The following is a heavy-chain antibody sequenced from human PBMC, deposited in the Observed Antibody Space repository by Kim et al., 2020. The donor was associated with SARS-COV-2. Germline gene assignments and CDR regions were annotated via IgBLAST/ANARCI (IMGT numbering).Heavy chain of an antibody. V-gene: IGHV3-30*03. CDR2: MSYDGNKK. CDR3: ARGVGGPMAAAGHYFDY. Sequence: GGSLRLSCAASGFIFSNYGIHWVRQAPGKGLEWVAVMSYDGNKKYYADSVKGRFTISRDNSKNTLYLQMNSLRAEDTAIYYCARGVGGPMAAAGHYFDYWGQGTLVTVSS. D-gene: IGHD6-13*01. CDR1: GFIFSNYG. J-gene: IGHJ4*02.